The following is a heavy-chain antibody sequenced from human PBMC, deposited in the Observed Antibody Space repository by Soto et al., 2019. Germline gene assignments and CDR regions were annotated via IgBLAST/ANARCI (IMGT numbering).Heavy chain of an antibody. CDR2: INHSGST. CDR1: GGSFSGYY. V-gene: IGHV4-34*01. D-gene: IGHD3-16*01. J-gene: IGHJ5*02. CDR3: AVTLGGSYNWFDP. Sequence: PSETLSLTCAVYGGSFSGYYWSWIRQPPGKGLEWIGEINHSGSTNYNPSLKSRVTISVDTSKNQFSLKLSSVTAADTAVYYCAVTLGGSYNWFDPWGQGTLVTVSS.